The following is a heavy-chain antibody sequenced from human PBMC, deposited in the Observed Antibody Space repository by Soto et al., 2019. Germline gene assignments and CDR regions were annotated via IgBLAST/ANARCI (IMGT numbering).Heavy chain of an antibody. J-gene: IGHJ6*02. CDR3: ARGEVPGIGDSSGYYYYYGMDV. Sequence: SETLSLTCAVYGGSFSGYYWSWIRQPPGKGLEWIGEINHSGSTNYNPSLKSRVTISVDTSKNQFSLKLSSVTAADTAVYYCARGEVPGIGDSSGYYYYYGMDVWGQGTTVTVSS. CDR2: INHSGST. D-gene: IGHD3-22*01. V-gene: IGHV4-34*01. CDR1: GGSFSGYY.